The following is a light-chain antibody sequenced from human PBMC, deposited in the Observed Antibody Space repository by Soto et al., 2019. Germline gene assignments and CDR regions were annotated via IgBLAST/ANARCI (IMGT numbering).Light chain of an antibody. CDR1: QTVSGTY. V-gene: IGKV3D-20*01. Sequence: EIVLTQSPATLSLSPGERATLSCGASQTVSGTYLAWYQQKPGLAPSLLIYDASSRATGIPDRFSGSGSGTDFTLTISRLEPEDFAVYYCQQYGSSPYTFGQGTKLEIK. CDR3: QQYGSSPYT. CDR2: DAS. J-gene: IGKJ2*01.